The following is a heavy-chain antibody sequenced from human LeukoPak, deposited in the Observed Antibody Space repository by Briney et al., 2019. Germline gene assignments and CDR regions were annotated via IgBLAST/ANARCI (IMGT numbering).Heavy chain of an antibody. CDR2: ISYDGSNK. J-gene: IGHJ6*02. V-gene: IGHV3-30-3*01. Sequence: GGSLRLSCAASGFTFRSYAMHWVRQAPGKGLEWVAVISYDGSNKYYADSVKGRFTISRDNSKNTLYLQMNSLRAEDTAVYYCARERKQLASYYYYGMDVWGQGTTVTVSS. CDR3: ARERKQLASYYYYGMDV. D-gene: IGHD6-13*01. CDR1: GFTFRSYA.